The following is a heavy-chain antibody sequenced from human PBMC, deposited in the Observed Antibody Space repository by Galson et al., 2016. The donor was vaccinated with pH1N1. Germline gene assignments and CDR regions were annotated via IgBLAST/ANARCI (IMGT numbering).Heavy chain of an antibody. CDR1: GFTFGRDQ. CDR3: ANVDWNYPGGV. Sequence: SLRLSCAASGFTFGRDQMYWVRQAPGKGLEWVSALHNGNTYNAESVKGRFTISRDNSKNTLYLHMNTLRVEDTAVYYCANVDWNYPGGVWGQGTTVTVSS. CDR2: LHNGNT. D-gene: IGHD1-7*01. J-gene: IGHJ6*02. V-gene: IGHV3-23*05.